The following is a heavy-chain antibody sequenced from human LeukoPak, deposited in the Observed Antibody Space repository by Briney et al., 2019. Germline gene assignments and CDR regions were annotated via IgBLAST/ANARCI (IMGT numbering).Heavy chain of an antibody. CDR3: AKDSMVRGVPSLGMDV. CDR2: ISYDGSNK. J-gene: IGHJ6*02. D-gene: IGHD3-10*01. Sequence: GGSLRLSCAASGFTFSSYCMHWVRQAPGKGLEWVAVISYDGSNKYYADSVKGRFTISRDNSKNTLYLQMNSLRAEDTAVYYCAKDSMVRGVPSLGMDVWGQGTTVTVSS. V-gene: IGHV3-30*18. CDR1: GFTFSSYC.